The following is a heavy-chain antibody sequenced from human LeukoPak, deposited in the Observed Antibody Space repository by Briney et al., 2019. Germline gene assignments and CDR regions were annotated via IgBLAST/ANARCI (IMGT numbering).Heavy chain of an antibody. Sequence: ASVKVSCKASGYTFTGYYMHWVRQAPGQGLEWMGWINPNSGGTNYAQKFQGRVTMTRDTSISTAYMELSSLRSEDTAVYYCARGADKLGYCSSTSCFRPLPGGDYGMDVWGQGTTVTVSS. J-gene: IGHJ6*02. CDR2: INPNSGGT. V-gene: IGHV1-2*02. CDR3: ARGADKLGYCSSTSCFRPLPGGDYGMDV. D-gene: IGHD2-2*01. CDR1: GYTFTGYY.